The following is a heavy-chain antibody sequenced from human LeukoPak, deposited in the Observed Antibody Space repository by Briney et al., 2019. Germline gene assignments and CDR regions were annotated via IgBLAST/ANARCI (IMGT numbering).Heavy chain of an antibody. Sequence: SETLSLTCTVSGVSISPYYWSWMRQPPGKGLEWIGYIYYSGSTNYNPSLKSRITISVDTSKNQFSLKLSSVTAADTAVYYCAKGQSTIATRSFDSWGQGTLVTVSS. CDR1: GVSISPYY. D-gene: IGHD6-6*01. CDR2: IYYSGST. J-gene: IGHJ4*02. V-gene: IGHV4-59*01. CDR3: AKGQSTIATRSFDS.